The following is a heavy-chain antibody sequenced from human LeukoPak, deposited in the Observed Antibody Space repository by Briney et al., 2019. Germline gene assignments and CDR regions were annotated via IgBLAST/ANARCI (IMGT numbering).Heavy chain of an antibody. CDR3: AREYYYDSSGYYSHNWFDP. CDR1: GYTFTSYA. Sequence: ASVKVSCKASGYTFTSYAMNWVRQAPGQGLEWMGWINTNTGNPTYAQGLTGRFVFSLDTSVSTAYLQISSLKAEDTAVYYCAREYYYDSSGYYSHNWFDPWGQGTLVTVSS. V-gene: IGHV7-4-1*02. CDR2: INTNTGNP. J-gene: IGHJ5*02. D-gene: IGHD3-22*01.